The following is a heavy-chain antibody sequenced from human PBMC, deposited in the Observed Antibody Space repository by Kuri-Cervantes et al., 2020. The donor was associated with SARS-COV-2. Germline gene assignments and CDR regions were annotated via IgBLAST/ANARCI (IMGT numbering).Heavy chain of an antibody. Sequence: GESLKISCAASGFTFSSYAMSWVRQAPGKGLEWVSDISGSGGSTYYADSVKGRFTISRDNSKNTLYLQMNSLRAEDTAVYYCARDHLLVTADYWGQGTLVTVSS. CDR2: ISGSGGST. CDR3: ARDHLLVTADY. CDR1: GFTFSSYA. D-gene: IGHD3-9*01. V-gene: IGHV3-23*01. J-gene: IGHJ4*02.